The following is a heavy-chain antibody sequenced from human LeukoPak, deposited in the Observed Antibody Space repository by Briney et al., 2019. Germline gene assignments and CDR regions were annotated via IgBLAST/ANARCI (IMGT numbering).Heavy chain of an antibody. Sequence: GGSLRLSCAVSGFIYSSYAMSWVRQAPGKGLEGVSTISGSGDTYYVDSVKGRFTISRDNSKNTLYLQMNSLRAEDTAVYYCAKEGGYNYGYLDSWGQGTLVTVSS. CDR3: AKEGGYNYGYLDS. D-gene: IGHD5-18*01. CDR1: GFIYSSYA. V-gene: IGHV3-23*01. J-gene: IGHJ4*02. CDR2: ISGSGDT.